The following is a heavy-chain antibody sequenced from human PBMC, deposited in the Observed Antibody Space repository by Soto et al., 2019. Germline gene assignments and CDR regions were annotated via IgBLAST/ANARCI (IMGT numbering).Heavy chain of an antibody. CDR2: ISSNGGST. V-gene: IGHV3-64D*08. CDR3: VKARLILCPEKKYSGSLDYFDY. J-gene: IGHJ4*01. CDR1: GFTFSSYA. D-gene: IGHD6-13*01. Sequence: GGSLRLSCSASGFTFSSYAMHWVRQAPGKGLEYVSAISSNGGSTYYADSVKGRFTISRDNSKNTLYLQMSSLRAEDTAVYYCVKARLILCPEKKYSGSLDYFDYWSQGTLVTVSA.